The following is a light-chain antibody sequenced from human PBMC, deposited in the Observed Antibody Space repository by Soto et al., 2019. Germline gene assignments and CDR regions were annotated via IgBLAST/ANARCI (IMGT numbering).Light chain of an antibody. CDR2: AAS. CDR1: QGISTY. V-gene: IGKV1-8*01. Sequence: AIRMTQSPSSLSASTGDRVTITCRASQGISTYFAWYQQKPGKAPKLLIYAASTLQSGVPSRFSGSGSGTDFTLTISCLQSEDVATYYCQQYYASPFTFGPGTKVDIK. CDR3: QQYYASPFT. J-gene: IGKJ3*01.